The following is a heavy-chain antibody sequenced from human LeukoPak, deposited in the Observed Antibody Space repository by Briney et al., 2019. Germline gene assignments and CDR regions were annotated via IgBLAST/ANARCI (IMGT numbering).Heavy chain of an antibody. CDR3: ASQYSSSWVDY. V-gene: IGHV4-59*08. CDR2: TYYSGST. J-gene: IGHJ4*02. D-gene: IGHD6-13*01. Sequence: SETLSLTCTVSGGSISSYYWSWIRQPPGKGLEWIGYTYYSGSTNYNPSLKSRVTISVDTSKNQFSLKLSSVTAADTAVYYCASQYSSSWVDYWGQGTLVTVSS. CDR1: GGSISSYY.